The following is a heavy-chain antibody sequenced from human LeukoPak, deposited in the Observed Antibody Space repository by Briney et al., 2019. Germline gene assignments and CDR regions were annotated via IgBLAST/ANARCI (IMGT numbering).Heavy chain of an antibody. CDR3: ARDPKGATVTLPPD. J-gene: IGHJ4*02. CDR2: IIPILGIA. D-gene: IGHD4-11*01. CDR1: GGTFSSYA. V-gene: IGHV1-69*04. Sequence: SVKVSCKASGGTFSSYAISWVRQAPGQGLEWMGRIIPILGIANYAQKFQGRVTITADKSTSTAYLELSSLRSEDTAVYYCARDPKGATVTLPPDWGQGTLVTVSS.